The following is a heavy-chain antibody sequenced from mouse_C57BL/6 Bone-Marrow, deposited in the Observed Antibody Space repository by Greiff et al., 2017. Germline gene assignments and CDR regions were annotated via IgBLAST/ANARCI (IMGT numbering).Heavy chain of an antibody. CDR3: ARLCGNYSWCAY. J-gene: IGHJ3*01. CDR2: ISYDGSN. Sequence: EVQLVESGPGLVKPSQSLSLTCSVTGYSITSGYYWNWIRQFPGNKLEWMGYISYDGSNNYNPSLKNRISITRDTSKNQFFLKLNSVTTEDTATYYCARLCGNYSWCAYWGKGTLVTVSA. CDR1: GYSITSGYY. V-gene: IGHV3-6*01. D-gene: IGHD2-1*01.